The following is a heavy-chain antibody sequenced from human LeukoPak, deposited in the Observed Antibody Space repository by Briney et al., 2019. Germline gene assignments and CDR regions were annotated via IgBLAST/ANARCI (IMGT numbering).Heavy chain of an antibody. Sequence: QPGGSLRLSCAASGFTFSSYWMNWARQAPGKGLEWVASINHNGNVNYYVDSVKGRLTISRDNAKNSLYLQMSNLRAEDTAVYFCARGGGLDVWGQGATVTVSS. CDR1: GFTFSSYW. CDR2: INHNGNVN. D-gene: IGHD3-16*01. J-gene: IGHJ6*02. V-gene: IGHV3-7*03. CDR3: ARGGGLDV.